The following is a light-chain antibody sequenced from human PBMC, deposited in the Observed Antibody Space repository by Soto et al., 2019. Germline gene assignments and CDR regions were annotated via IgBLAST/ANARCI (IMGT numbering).Light chain of an antibody. V-gene: IGLV2-14*01. CDR1: SSDVGGYKY. Sequence: QSVLTQPASVSGSPGQSITISCTGTSSDVGGYKYVSWYQQHPDKATKLIIYDVTNRPSGISNRFSGSKSGNTASLTISGLQPEDEADYYCSSYTSSSSYGFGTGTKVTVL. CDR2: DVT. J-gene: IGLJ1*01. CDR3: SSYTSSSSYG.